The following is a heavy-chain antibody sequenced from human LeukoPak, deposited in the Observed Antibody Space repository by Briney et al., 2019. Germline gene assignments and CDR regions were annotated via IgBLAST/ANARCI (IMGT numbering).Heavy chain of an antibody. Sequence: GGSLRLSCAASGFTFSSYAMNWVRQAPGKGLEWVSTISASGDSTYYADSVKGRFTISRDNSKNTLYLHMNSLRAEDTAVYYCAKRSVTVAGPGNYFDYWGQGTLVTVSS. CDR3: AKRSVTVAGPGNYFDY. D-gene: IGHD6-19*01. CDR1: GFTFSSYA. J-gene: IGHJ4*02. CDR2: ISASGDST. V-gene: IGHV3-23*01.